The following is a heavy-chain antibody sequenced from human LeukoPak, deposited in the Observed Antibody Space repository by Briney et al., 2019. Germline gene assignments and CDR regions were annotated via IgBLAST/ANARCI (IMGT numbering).Heavy chain of an antibody. CDR2: NSSSSSTL. V-gene: IGHV3-48*01. D-gene: IGHD6-19*01. Sequence: GGSLRLSCAASGFTFSSYNMNWVRQAPGKGLEWVSYNSSSSSTLYYADSVKGRFTISRDNAKNSLYLQMNSLRAEDTAVYYCARLPPLYSSGWYAADYWGQGTLVTVSS. J-gene: IGHJ4*02. CDR3: ARLPPLYSSGWYAADY. CDR1: GFTFSSYN.